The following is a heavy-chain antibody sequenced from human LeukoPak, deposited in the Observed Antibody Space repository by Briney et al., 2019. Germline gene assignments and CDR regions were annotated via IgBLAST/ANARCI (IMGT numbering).Heavy chain of an antibody. D-gene: IGHD3-10*01. CDR2: IYTGDSDI. V-gene: IGHV5-51*01. J-gene: IGHJ4*02. CDR3: ARRPDLLWFVESYYSDY. CDR1: GYSLTSYW. Sequence: GESLKISCKVSGYSLTSYWIGWVRQMPGKGLEWMGIIYTGDSDIKYSPSFQGQVTISADKSISTAYLQWSSLKATDTTMYYCARRPDLLWFVESYYSDYWGQGTLVTVSS.